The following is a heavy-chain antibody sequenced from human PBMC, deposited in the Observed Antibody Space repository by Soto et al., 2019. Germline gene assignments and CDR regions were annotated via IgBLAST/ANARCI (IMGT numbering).Heavy chain of an antibody. J-gene: IGHJ4*02. CDR3: AREVQVHTRAFVY. D-gene: IGHD3-10*01. CDR2: ISPMFGAA. CDR1: GGTFNTYA. V-gene: IGHV1-69*19. Sequence: QVQLVQSGAEMKKPGSSVKVSCQSSGGTFNTYAMNWVRQAPGQGPEWMGDISPMFGAANYAPKFQGRVTITPDESTGTSYMLLSSLTSEDTALYFCAREVQVHTRAFVYWGQGTLVTVSS.